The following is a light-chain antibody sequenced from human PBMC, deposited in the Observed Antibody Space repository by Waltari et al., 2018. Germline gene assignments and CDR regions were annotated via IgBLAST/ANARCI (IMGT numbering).Light chain of an antibody. Sequence: QSALTQPASVSGSPGPSVTISCTGTSSDVGGYTYVSWYQQHPGNAPQLMIYEVTHRPSGVSNRFSGSKSGNTASLTISGLQAEDEADYYCSSYTSSTYPVVFGGGTKLTVL. V-gene: IGLV2-14*01. CDR1: SSDVGGYTY. CDR3: SSYTSSTYPVV. CDR2: EVT. J-gene: IGLJ2*01.